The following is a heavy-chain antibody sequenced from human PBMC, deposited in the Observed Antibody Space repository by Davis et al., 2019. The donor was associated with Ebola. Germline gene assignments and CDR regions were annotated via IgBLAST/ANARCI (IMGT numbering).Heavy chain of an antibody. J-gene: IGHJ5*02. CDR1: GLSFSGYE. CDR2: INSRSTVI. CDR3: ARGGRFMTPLDH. V-gene: IGHV3-48*03. Sequence: PGGSLRLSCTASGLSFSGYEMTWVRQAPGKGLEWISYINSRSTVIFYADSVKGRFTISRDNDKTSLYLQMNTLRAEDTAVYYCARGGRFMTPLDHWGPGTLVTVSS. D-gene: IGHD3-16*01.